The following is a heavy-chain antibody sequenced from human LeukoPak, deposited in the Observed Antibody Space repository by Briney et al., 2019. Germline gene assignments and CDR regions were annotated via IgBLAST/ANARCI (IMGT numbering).Heavy chain of an antibody. J-gene: IGHJ4*02. CDR1: GYTFTSYG. D-gene: IGHD3-10*01. V-gene: IGHV1-18*01. Sequence: ASVKVSCKASGYTFTSYGISWVRQAPGQGLEWMGWISAYNGNTNYAQKLQGRVTVATDTSTSTAYMELRSLRSDDTAVYYCARESKQPYYYGSGSYYISYFDYWGQGTLVTVSS. CDR3: ARESKQPYYYGSGSYYISYFDY. CDR2: ISAYNGNT.